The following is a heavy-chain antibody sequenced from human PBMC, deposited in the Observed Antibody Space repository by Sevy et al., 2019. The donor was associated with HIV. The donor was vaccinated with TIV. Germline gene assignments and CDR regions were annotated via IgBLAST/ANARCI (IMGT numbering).Heavy chain of an antibody. D-gene: IGHD1-7*01. V-gene: IGHV4-31*03. CDR3: ARGRTTDFDY. CDR2: IYYSGST. J-gene: IGHJ4*02. Sequence: SETLSLTCTVSGGSISSGGYYWSWIRQHPGKGLEWIGYIYYSGSTYYNPSLKSRITISVDTSKNQFSLKLSSVTAADTAVYYCARGRTTDFDYWGQGTLVTVSS. CDR1: GGSISSGGYY.